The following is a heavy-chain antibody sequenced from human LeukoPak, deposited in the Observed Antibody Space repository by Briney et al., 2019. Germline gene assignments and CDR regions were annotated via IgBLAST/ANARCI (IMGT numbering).Heavy chain of an antibody. CDR1: GGSISHVY. CDR2: ISYGKIT. D-gene: IGHD3-3*01. CDR3: ARGGYGVTTSGVDY. Sequence: PSDCLSLACAVAGGSISHVYWSWIRQPPGKGLEWIGYISYGKITVYNPYLKSRVTISVDTSKNQFSRNLESVTAADTAVYYCARGGYGVTTSGVDYWGQGTLVTVSS. V-gene: IGHV4-59*07. J-gene: IGHJ4*02.